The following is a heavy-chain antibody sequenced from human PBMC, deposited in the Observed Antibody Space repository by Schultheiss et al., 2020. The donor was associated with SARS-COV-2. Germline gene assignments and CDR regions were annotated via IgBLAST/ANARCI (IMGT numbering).Heavy chain of an antibody. Sequence: GSLRLSCAASGFTFSSYAMHWVRQAPGKGLEWVAVISYDGSNKYYADSVKGRFTISRDNSKNTLYLQMNSLRAEDTAVYYCARVGLPWIQLWRYYYYMDVWGKGTTVTVSS. CDR2: ISYDGSNK. V-gene: IGHV3-30*01. J-gene: IGHJ6*03. CDR3: ARVGLPWIQLWRYYYYMDV. D-gene: IGHD5-18*01. CDR1: GFTFSSYA.